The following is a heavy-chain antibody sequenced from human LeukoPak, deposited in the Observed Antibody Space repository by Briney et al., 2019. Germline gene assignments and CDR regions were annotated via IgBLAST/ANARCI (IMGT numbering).Heavy chain of an antibody. Sequence: SETLSLTCTVSGGSISSYYWSWIRQPPGKGLEWIGEIYHSGSTNYNPSLKSRVTISVDKSKNQFSLNLRSVTAADTAVYYCARDMTAAGTIRFDYWGQGTLVTVSS. V-gene: IGHV4-59*12. CDR3: ARDMTAAGTIRFDY. CDR2: IYHSGST. CDR1: GGSISSYY. J-gene: IGHJ4*02. D-gene: IGHD6-13*01.